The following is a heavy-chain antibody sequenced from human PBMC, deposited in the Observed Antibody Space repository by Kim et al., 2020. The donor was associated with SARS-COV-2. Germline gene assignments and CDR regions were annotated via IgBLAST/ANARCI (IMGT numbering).Heavy chain of an antibody. Sequence: NYNPSLKSRVTISVDTSKNQFSLKLSSGTAADTAVYYCARGGYSSGWYDYWGQGTLVTVSS. D-gene: IGHD6-19*01. J-gene: IGHJ4*02. V-gene: IGHV4-59*09. CDR3: ARGGYSSGWYDY.